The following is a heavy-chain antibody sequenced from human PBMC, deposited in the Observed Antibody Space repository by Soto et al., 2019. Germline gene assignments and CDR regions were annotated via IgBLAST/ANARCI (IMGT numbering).Heavy chain of an antibody. CDR1: GGSISSGGYY. J-gene: IGHJ4*02. V-gene: IGHV4-31*03. D-gene: IGHD6-6*01. Sequence: LSLTCTVSGGSISSGGYYWSWIRQHPGKGLEWIGYIYYSGSTYYNPSLKSRVTISVDTSKNQFSLKLSSVTAADTAVYYCAWDIGSSGPFDYWGQGTLVTVSS. CDR3: AWDIGSSGPFDY. CDR2: IYYSGST.